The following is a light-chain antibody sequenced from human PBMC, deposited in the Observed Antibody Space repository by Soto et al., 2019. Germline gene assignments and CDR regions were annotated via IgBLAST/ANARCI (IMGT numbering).Light chain of an antibody. CDR2: DAS. V-gene: IGKV3-11*01. J-gene: IGKJ3*01. CDR1: QSVGNY. Sequence: EIVLTQSPATLSLSPGERATLSCRASQSVGNYLAWYQQTPGQPPRLLIYDASNRATGTPARFSGSGSETDFTLTIDSLAPEDFVVYYCQQYGRSPFTFGPGTKVDIK. CDR3: QQYGRSPFT.